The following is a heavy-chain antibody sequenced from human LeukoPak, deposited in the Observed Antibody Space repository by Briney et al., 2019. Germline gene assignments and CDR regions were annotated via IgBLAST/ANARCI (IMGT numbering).Heavy chain of an antibody. CDR2: MNPNSGNT. J-gene: IGHJ4*02. Sequence: VASVKVSCKASGYTFTSYDINWVRQATGQGLEWMGWMNPNSGNTGYAQKFQGRVTMTRNTSISTAYMELSSLRSEDAAVYYRARVSTYFGVVTDFDYWGQGTLVTVSS. CDR3: ARVSTYFGVVTDFDY. CDR1: GYTFTSYD. D-gene: IGHD3-3*01. V-gene: IGHV1-8*01.